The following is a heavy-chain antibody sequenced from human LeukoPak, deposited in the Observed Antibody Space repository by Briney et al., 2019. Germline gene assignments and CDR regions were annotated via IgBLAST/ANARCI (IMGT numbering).Heavy chain of an antibody. D-gene: IGHD6-19*01. V-gene: IGHV1-18*01. J-gene: IGHJ4*02. Sequence: ASVKVSCKASGYTFTSSGISWVRQAPGQGLEWMGWISTYTGYSKYAQNLQGRVTMTADTSTSTAYMELSSLRPDDTATYYCAKNSSGGYSDYWGQGTLVTVSS. CDR1: GYTFTSSG. CDR2: ISTYTGYS. CDR3: AKNSSGGYSDY.